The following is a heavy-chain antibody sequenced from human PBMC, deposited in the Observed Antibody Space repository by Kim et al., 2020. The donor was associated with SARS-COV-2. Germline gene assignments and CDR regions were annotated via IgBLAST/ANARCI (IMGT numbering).Heavy chain of an antibody. J-gene: IGHJ4*02. Sequence: ASVKVSCKASGYTFSIYAMHWVRQAPGQRLEWMGWINAANGDTKYSQKFQGRVTFTRDTSASTAYMEMSNLRVEDTAVYHCARGYGYCSATSCQTADSWGQGTLVTVSS. CDR3: ARGYGYCSATSCQTADS. CDR1: GYTFSIYA. CDR2: INAANGDT. D-gene: IGHD2-2*03. V-gene: IGHV1-3*01.